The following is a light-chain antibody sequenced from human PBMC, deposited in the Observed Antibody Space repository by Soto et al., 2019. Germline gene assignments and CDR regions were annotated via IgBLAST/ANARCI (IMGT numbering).Light chain of an antibody. Sequence: EIVLTQSPGTLSLSPGERATLSCRASQSVSSSYLAWYQQKPGQAPRLLIYGASSRATGIPDRFSGSGSGTDFTLTISRLEPEYFAVYYCQQYGSSPTFCGGTKVEIK. V-gene: IGKV3-20*01. J-gene: IGKJ4*01. CDR2: GAS. CDR1: QSVSSSY. CDR3: QQYGSSPT.